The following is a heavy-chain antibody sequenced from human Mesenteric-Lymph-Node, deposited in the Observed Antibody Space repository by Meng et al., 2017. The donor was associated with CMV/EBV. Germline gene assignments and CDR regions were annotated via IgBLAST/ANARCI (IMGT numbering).Heavy chain of an antibody. J-gene: IGHJ4*02. CDR3: ARGADYYKVGNY. Sequence: LSCAVYGGSFSGYYLTWIRQPPGQGLEWVGESHPGGTTNYNPSLKSRVTTSVDMSKNQFSLKMNSVTAADTAVYYCARGADYYKVGNYWGQGTLVTVSS. CDR2: SHPGGTT. CDR1: GGSFSGYY. D-gene: IGHD3-10*01. V-gene: IGHV4-34*01.